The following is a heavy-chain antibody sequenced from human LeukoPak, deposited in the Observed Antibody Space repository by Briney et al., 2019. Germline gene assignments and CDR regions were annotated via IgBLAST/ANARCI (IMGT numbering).Heavy chain of an antibody. V-gene: IGHV4-61*01. J-gene: IGHJ6*02. CDR2: IYYSGTT. CDR3: ARGLDWLYGMDV. Sequence: SETLSLTCTVSGGSVSSGSYYWGWIRQPPGKGLEWIGWIYYSGTTNYNPSLKSRVTISMDTSKNQFALKLTSVTAADTAVYYCARGLDWLYGMDVWGQGTTVTVSS. CDR1: GGSVSSGSYY. D-gene: IGHD3/OR15-3a*01.